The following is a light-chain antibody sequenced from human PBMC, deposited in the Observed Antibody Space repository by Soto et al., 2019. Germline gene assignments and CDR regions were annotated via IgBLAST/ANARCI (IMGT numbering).Light chain of an antibody. V-gene: IGKV3-11*01. CDR2: DAS. Sequence: EIVLTQSPATLSLSPGERATLSCRTSQSVSKYFAWYQQKPGRAPRLLIYDASSRATGIPARFIGSGSGTYFTLTISSLEPDDFAIYYCQQRSNWPITFGQGTRLEIK. J-gene: IGKJ5*01. CDR3: QQRSNWPIT. CDR1: QSVSKY.